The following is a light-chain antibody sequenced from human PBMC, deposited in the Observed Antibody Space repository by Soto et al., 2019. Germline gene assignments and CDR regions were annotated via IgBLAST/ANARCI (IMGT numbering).Light chain of an antibody. CDR1: QSVSSN. CDR2: GAS. CDR3: QQYDNWPPIT. Sequence: EIVMTQSPGTLSVSPGERATLSCRASQSVSSNLAWYQHKPGQAPRLLIYGASARATGIPVRFSGSGSGTEFTLTISSLRSEDFVVYYCQQYDNWPPITFGQGTRLEIK. V-gene: IGKV3-15*01. J-gene: IGKJ5*01.